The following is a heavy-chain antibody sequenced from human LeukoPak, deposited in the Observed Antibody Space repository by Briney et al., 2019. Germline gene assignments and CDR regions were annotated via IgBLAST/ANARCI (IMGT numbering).Heavy chain of an antibody. CDR3: ARDDGGGYRPDY. J-gene: IGHJ4*02. CDR1: GFTFSNYW. V-gene: IGHV3-74*01. Sequence: GGSLRLSCAASGFTFSNYWMHWVRQAPGKGLVWVSRINSDGSSTRYADSVKGRFTISRDNAKNTMYLQMNSLRAEDTAFYYCARDDGGGYRPDYWGQGTLVTVSS. CDR2: INSDGSST. D-gene: IGHD3-22*01.